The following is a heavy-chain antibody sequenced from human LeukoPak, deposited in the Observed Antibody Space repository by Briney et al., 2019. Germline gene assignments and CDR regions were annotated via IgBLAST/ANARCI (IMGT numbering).Heavy chain of an antibody. CDR2: INPNSGGT. J-gene: IGHJ4*02. CDR1: GYTFTGYY. CDR3: ATFYDYVWGSYRPFDY. Sequence: ASVKVSCKASGYTFTGYYMHWVRQAPGQGLEWMGWINPNSGGTNYAQKFQGRVTMTRDTSISTAYMELSRLRSDDTAVYYCATFYDYVWGSYRPFDYWGQGTLVTVSS. V-gene: IGHV1-2*02. D-gene: IGHD3-16*02.